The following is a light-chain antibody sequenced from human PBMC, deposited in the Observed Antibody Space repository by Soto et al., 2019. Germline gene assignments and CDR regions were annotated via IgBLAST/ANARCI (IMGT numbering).Light chain of an antibody. CDR2: GAS. J-gene: IGKJ3*01. CDR3: QPYGSSPGFT. CDR1: QSVSSSY. Sequence: EIVLTQSPGTLSLSPGERATLSCRASQSVSSSYLAWYQQKPGQAPRLLIYGASSRATGIPDRLSGSGSGTDFTLTISRLEPEDFEVYYCQPYGSSPGFTFGPGTKVDIK. V-gene: IGKV3-20*01.